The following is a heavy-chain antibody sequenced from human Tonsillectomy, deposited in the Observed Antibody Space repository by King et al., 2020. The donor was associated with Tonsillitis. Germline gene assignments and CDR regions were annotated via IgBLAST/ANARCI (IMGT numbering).Heavy chain of an antibody. D-gene: IGHD1-1*01. CDR1: GFTFSSYA. CDR2: ISGSGGST. Sequence: VQLVESGGGLVQPGGSLSLSCAASGFTFSSYAMTWVRQAPGKGLEWVSAISGSGGSTYYADSVKGRFTISRDNSKNTMYLQMNSLRADDTAVYFCAKETGTGTDAEKFDFWGQGTLVPVPS. J-gene: IGHJ4*02. V-gene: IGHV3-23*04. CDR3: AKETGTGTDAEKFDF.